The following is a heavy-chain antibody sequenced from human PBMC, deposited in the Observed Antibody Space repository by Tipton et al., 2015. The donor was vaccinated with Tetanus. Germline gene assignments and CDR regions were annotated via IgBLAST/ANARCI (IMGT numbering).Heavy chain of an antibody. CDR2: ISGSGDRI. CDR3: AKDPASRGWFDP. Sequence: SLRLSCATSGLSFSGYGLHWLRQAPGKGLEWVSGISGSGDRIFYADSVKGRFSISRDNSKNTVYLQMNSLRDEDTAVYYCAKDPASRGWFDPWGQGTLVSVSS. V-gene: IGHV3-23*01. J-gene: IGHJ5*02. CDR1: GLSFSGYG.